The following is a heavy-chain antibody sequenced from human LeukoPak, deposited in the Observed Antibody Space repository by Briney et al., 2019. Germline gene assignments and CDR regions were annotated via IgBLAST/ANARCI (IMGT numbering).Heavy chain of an antibody. CDR3: ARYTAVSSPGAFDV. Sequence: EGSLRLSCVASGFTFRSFWMSWVRQAPGKRLEWVANIKQNGAEEYYMDSVKGRFTISRDQAKNSVYLQMNSLRVEDTAMYYCARYTAVSSPGAFDVWGQGTMVTVSS. J-gene: IGHJ3*01. CDR1: GFTFRSFW. CDR2: IKQNGAEE. V-gene: IGHV3-7*03. D-gene: IGHD4-17*01.